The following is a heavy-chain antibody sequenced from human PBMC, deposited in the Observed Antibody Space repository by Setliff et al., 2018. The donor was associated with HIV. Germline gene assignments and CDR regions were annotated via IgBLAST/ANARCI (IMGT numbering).Heavy chain of an antibody. Sequence: LRLSCGASGFTFRNYWMTWVRQAPGRGLECVANIKEDGSEKYYVDSVKGRFTISRDNAKDSLYLQMNNLRAEDTAVYYCARDATRGGDMDVWGKGNTVTVSS. CDR3: ARDATRGGDMDV. D-gene: IGHD2-15*01. CDR1: GFTFRNYW. V-gene: IGHV3-7*01. J-gene: IGHJ6*03. CDR2: IKEDGSEK.